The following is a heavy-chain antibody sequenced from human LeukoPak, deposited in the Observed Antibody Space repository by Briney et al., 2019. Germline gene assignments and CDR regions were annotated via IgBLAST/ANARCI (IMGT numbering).Heavy chain of an antibody. CDR2: ISSSTSYI. J-gene: IGHJ4*02. V-gene: IGHV3-21*01. CDR1: GFTFSSYC. Sequence: GGSLRLSCAASGFTFSSYCMNWVRQAPGRGLEWVSSISSSTSYIYYADSVKGRFTLSRDNAKNSLYLQMNSLRAEDTAVYYCATYYEMNWGQGTLVTVSS. D-gene: IGHD3-3*01. CDR3: ATYYEMN.